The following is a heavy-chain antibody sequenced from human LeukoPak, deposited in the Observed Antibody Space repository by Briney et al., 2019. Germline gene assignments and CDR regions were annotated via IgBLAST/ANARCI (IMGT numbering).Heavy chain of an antibody. CDR3: ARASQGYSSGWYFGNLIGENYFDY. Sequence: PGGSLRLSCAASGFTFSSYTMNWVRQAPGKGLEWVAAISSSSRDIFYADSVKGRFSISRDNTQNSLSLQMSSLKAEDTAVYYCARASQGYSSGWYFGNLIGENYFDYWGQGTLVTVSS. CDR2: ISSSSRDI. J-gene: IGHJ4*02. CDR1: GFTFSSYT. V-gene: IGHV3-21*01. D-gene: IGHD6-19*01.